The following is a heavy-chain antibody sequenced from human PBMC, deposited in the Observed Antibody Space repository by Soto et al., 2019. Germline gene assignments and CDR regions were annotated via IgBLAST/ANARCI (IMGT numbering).Heavy chain of an antibody. CDR1: GGSISSYY. CDR2: IYHSGST. D-gene: IGHD3-22*01. J-gene: IGHJ4*02. Sequence: TLSLTCTVSGGSISSYYWSWIRQPPGKGLEWIGYIYHSGSTYYNPSLKSRVTISVDRSKNQFSLKLSSVTAADTAVYYCARGGVDYYDSSGYYFSPYYFDYWGQGTLVTVSS. CDR3: ARGGVDYYDSSGYYFSPYYFDY. V-gene: IGHV4-30-2*01.